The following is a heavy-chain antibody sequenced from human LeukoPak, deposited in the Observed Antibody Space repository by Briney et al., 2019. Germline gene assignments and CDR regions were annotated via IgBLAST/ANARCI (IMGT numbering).Heavy chain of an antibody. J-gene: IGHJ4*02. CDR3: ARESYYGSGDYSFFDY. CDR1: GFTFSNYG. V-gene: IGHV3-33*01. Sequence: PGGSLRLSCAASGFTFSNYGMHWVRQAPGKGLEWVAVIWYDGSNKYHADSVKGRFTTSRDNSENTLYLQMNSLRAEDTAVYYCARESYYGSGDYSFFDYWGQGTLVTVSS. CDR2: IWYDGSNK. D-gene: IGHD3-10*01.